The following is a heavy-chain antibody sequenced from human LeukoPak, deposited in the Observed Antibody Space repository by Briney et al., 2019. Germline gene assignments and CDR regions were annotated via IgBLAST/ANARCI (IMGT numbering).Heavy chain of an antibody. CDR3: AKAPTKYSSSWSYFDY. CDR1: GFTFSSYG. CDR2: ISYDGSNK. V-gene: IGHV3-30*18. Sequence: GRSLRLSCAASGFTFSSYGMHWVRQAPGKGLEWVAVISYDGSNKYYADYVKGRFTISRDNSKNTLYLQMNSLRAEDTAVYYCAKAPTKYSSSWSYFDYWGQGTLVTVSS. J-gene: IGHJ4*02. D-gene: IGHD6-13*01.